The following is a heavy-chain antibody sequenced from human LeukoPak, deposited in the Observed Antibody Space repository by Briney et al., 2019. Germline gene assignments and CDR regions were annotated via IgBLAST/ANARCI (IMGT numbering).Heavy chain of an antibody. CDR2: INHSGST. Sequence: PSETLSLTCAVYGGSFSGYYWSWIRQPPGKGLEWIGEINHSGSTNYNPSLKSRVTISVDTSKNQFSLKLSSVTAADTAVYYCARGWGSGSYLDYCYGMDVWGQGTTVTVSS. CDR3: ARGWGSGSYLDYCYGMDV. CDR1: GGSFSGYY. D-gene: IGHD3-10*01. J-gene: IGHJ6*02. V-gene: IGHV4-34*01.